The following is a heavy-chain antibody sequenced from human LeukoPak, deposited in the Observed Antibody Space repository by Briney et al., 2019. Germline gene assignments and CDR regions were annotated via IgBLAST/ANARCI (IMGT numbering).Heavy chain of an antibody. CDR3: ARAVPKFLEWLSHFDY. CDR1: GGSISSSSYY. J-gene: IGHJ4*02. CDR2: IYYSGST. V-gene: IGHV4-39*01. Sequence: SETLSLTCTVSGGSISSSSYYWGWIRQPPGKGLEWIGSIYYSGSTYYNPSLKSRVTISVDTSKNQFSLKLSSVTAADTAVYYCARAVPKFLEWLSHFDYWGQGTLVTVSS. D-gene: IGHD3-3*01.